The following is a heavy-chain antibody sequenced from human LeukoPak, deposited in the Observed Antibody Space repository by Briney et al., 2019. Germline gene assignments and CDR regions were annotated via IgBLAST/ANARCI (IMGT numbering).Heavy chain of an antibody. Sequence: GGSLRLSCAASGFTVSSNYMSWVRQAPGKGLEWVSVIYSGGSTYYADSVKGRFTISRDNSKNTLYLQMNSLRAEDTAVYYCARPLNVYGSGQFGFDYWGQGTLVTVSS. J-gene: IGHJ4*02. CDR1: GFTVSSNY. V-gene: IGHV3-66*04. CDR2: IYSGGST. CDR3: ARPLNVYGSGQFGFDY. D-gene: IGHD3-10*01.